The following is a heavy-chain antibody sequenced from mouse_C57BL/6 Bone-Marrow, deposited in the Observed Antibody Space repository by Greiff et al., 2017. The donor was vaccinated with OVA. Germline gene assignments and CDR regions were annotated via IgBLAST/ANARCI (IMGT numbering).Heavy chain of an antibody. V-gene: IGHV1-15*01. CDR3: TRHYYGNYVGNYYAMDY. CDR2: IDPETGGT. J-gene: IGHJ4*01. D-gene: IGHD2-1*01. CDR1: GYTFTDYE. Sequence: VKLQESGAELVRPGASVTLSCKASGYTFTDYEMHWVKQTPVHGLEWIGAIDPETGGTAYNQKFKGKAILTADKSSSTAYMELRSLTSEDSAVYYCTRHYYGNYVGNYYAMDYWGQGTSVTVSS.